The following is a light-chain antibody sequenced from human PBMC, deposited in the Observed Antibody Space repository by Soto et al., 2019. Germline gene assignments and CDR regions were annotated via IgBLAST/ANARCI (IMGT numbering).Light chain of an antibody. CDR2: AAS. J-gene: IGKJ4*01. V-gene: IGKV1-27*01. CDR1: QGITNY. Sequence: DIQMTQSPSSLSASVGDRVTITCLASQGITNYLAWFQQKPGKVPKLLIYAASTLRSGVPSRVSGSGSGTDFTLTISSLQPEDGATYYCQTYNSAPLTFGGGTKLEIK. CDR3: QTYNSAPLT.